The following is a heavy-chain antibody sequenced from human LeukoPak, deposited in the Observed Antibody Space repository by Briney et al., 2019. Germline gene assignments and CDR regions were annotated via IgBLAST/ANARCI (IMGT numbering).Heavy chain of an antibody. Sequence: GGSLRLPCVASGFTFSNYYMHWVRQAPGKGLEWVSGISGSGDNTYYADSVKGRFTISRDNSKNTLYVQVNSLGTEDTAAYYCAKGSYYDSSGSFYFDYWGQGTLVTVSS. J-gene: IGHJ4*02. V-gene: IGHV3-23*01. CDR2: ISGSGDNT. CDR3: AKGSYYDSSGSFYFDY. CDR1: GFTFSNYY. D-gene: IGHD3-22*01.